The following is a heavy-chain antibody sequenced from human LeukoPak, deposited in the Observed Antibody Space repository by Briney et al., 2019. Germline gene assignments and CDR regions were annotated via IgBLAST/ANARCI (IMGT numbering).Heavy chain of an antibody. Sequence: PGGSLRLSCAASGFTFNGSAMHWVRQASGKGLEWVGRIRSKANSYATAYAASVKGRFTISRDDSKNTAYLQMNSLKTEDTAVYYSTRLAAAGTGHWGQGTLVTVSS. J-gene: IGHJ4*02. V-gene: IGHV3-73*01. CDR2: IRSKANSYAT. CDR1: GFTFNGSA. CDR3: TRLAAAGTGH. D-gene: IGHD6-13*01.